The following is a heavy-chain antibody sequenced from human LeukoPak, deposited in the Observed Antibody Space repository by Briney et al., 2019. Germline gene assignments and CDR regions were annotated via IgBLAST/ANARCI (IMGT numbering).Heavy chain of an antibody. CDR3: ARERFSIRGYRYETFDY. D-gene: IGHD5-12*01. Sequence: GSSVKVSCKASGGTFSSYTISWVRQALGQGLEWMGRSNPNSGGTNYAQKFHGRVTMTRDTYGSTAYMEVRRLRSDDTAVYYCARERFSIRGYRYETFDYWGQGTLVTVSS. V-gene: IGHV1-2*06. CDR2: SNPNSGGT. CDR1: GGTFSSYT. J-gene: IGHJ4*02.